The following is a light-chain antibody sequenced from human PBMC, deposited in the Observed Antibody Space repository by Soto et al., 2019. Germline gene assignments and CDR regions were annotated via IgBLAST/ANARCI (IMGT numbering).Light chain of an antibody. Sequence: QSALTQPASVSGSPGQSITISCTGTSSDVGAYNYVSWYQQHPGKASKLMIYEVSNRPSGVSHRFSGSKSDNTASLTISGLQTDDEADYYCSSYTSSRTLVLGTGIEATVL. CDR2: EVS. CDR3: SSYTSSRTLV. J-gene: IGLJ1*01. CDR1: SSDVGAYNY. V-gene: IGLV2-14*01.